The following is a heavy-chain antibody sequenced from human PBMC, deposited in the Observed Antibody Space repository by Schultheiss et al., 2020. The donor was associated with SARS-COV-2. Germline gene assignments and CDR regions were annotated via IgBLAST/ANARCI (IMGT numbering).Heavy chain of an antibody. Sequence: GGSLRLSCAASGFPFDDYGMSWVRQAPGKGLEWVAVISYDGSNKYYADSLKGRFTISRDNSKNTLYLQMNSLRTEDTAVYYCAKDLVAARVRQESGLDVWGQGTTVTVSS. CDR2: ISYDGSNK. V-gene: IGHV3-30*18. J-gene: IGHJ6*02. CDR3: AKDLVAARVRQESGLDV. CDR1: GFPFDDYG. D-gene: IGHD2-15*01.